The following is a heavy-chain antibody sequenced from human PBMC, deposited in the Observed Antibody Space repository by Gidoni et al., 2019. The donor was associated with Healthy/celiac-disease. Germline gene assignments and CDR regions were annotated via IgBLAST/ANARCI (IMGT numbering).Heavy chain of an antibody. D-gene: IGHD6-19*01. CDR1: GYTLTEFS. CDR2: FDPEDGET. V-gene: IGHV1-24*01. CDR3: ATQWLVRGGFDY. Sequence: QVQLVQSGAEVKKPGASVKVSCTVSGYTLTEFSMHWVRQAPGKGLEWMGGFDPEDGETIYAQKFQGRVTMTEDTSTDTAYMELSSLRSEDTAVYYCATQWLVRGGFDYWGQGTLVTVSS. J-gene: IGHJ4*02.